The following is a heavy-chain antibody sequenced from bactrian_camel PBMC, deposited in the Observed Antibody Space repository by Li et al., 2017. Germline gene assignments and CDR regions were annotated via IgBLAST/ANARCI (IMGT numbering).Heavy chain of an antibody. CDR3: VADPCRQIEYDVPPPLVDFGY. CDR1: GSSFKHSC. V-gene: IGHV3S28*01. D-gene: IGHD3*01. Sequence: QLVESGGGSVQTGESLTLACSPSGSSFKHSCVGWFRQAPGKEREGVAAIYTTGGSTFYADSVKGRFTISQDNAKNTLYLQMDSLKPEDTAMYYCVADPCRQIEYDVPPPLVDFGYWGQGTQVTVS. J-gene: IGHJ6*01. CDR2: IYTTGGST.